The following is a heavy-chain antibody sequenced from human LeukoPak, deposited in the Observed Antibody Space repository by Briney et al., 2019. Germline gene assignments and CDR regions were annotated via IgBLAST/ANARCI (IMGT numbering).Heavy chain of an antibody. Sequence: GGSLRLSCAASGFTFSSYGMSWVRQAPGKGLEWVSAISGSGGSTYYADSVKGRFTIPRDNSKNTLYLQMNSLRAEDTAVYYCAKEGSAVAGRYYYYYMDVWGKGTTVTIPS. J-gene: IGHJ6*03. CDR2: ISGSGGST. D-gene: IGHD6-19*01. CDR1: GFTFSSYG. CDR3: AKEGSAVAGRYYYYYMDV. V-gene: IGHV3-23*01.